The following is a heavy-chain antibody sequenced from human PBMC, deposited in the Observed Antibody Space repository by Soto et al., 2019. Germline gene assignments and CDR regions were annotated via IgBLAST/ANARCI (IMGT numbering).Heavy chain of an antibody. D-gene: IGHD3-16*02. V-gene: IGHV4-31*03. J-gene: IGHJ4*02. Sequence: ASETLSLTCTVSGGSISSGGYYWSWIRQHPGKGLEWIGYIYYSGSTYYNPSLKSRVTISVDTSKNQFSLKLSSVTAADTAVYYCARGGRDYVWGSYRYTGRPFDYWGQGTLVTVSS. CDR2: IYYSGST. CDR1: GGSISSGGYY. CDR3: ARGGRDYVWGSYRYTGRPFDY.